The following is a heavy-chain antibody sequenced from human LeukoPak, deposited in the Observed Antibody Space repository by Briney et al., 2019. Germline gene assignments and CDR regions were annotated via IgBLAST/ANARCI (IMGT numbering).Heavy chain of an antibody. V-gene: IGHV1-18*01. Sequence: ASVKVSCKASGYTFTSYGISLVRQAPGQGLGWMGWISAYNGNTNYAQKLQGRVTMTTDTSTSTAYMELRSLRSDDTAAYYCASGRNGYNKDWGQGTLVTVSS. CDR3: ASGRNGYNKD. CDR1: GYTFTSYG. CDR2: ISAYNGNT. J-gene: IGHJ4*02. D-gene: IGHD5-24*01.